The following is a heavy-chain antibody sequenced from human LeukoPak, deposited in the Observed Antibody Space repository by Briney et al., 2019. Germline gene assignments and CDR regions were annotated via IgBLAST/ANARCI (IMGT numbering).Heavy chain of an antibody. V-gene: IGHV4-39*07. Sequence: SETLSLTCTVSGGSISSSSYYWGWIRQPPGKGLEWIGSIYYSGSTYYNPSLKSRVTISVDTSKNQFSLKLSSVTAADTTVYYCARTMEGYCSGGSCYQYSYYMDVWGKGTTVTVSS. CDR2: IYYSGST. CDR3: ARTMEGYCSGGSCYQYSYYMDV. J-gene: IGHJ6*03. D-gene: IGHD2-15*01. CDR1: GGSISSSSYY.